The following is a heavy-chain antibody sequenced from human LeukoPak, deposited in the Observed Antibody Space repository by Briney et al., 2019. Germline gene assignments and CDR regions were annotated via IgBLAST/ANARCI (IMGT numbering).Heavy chain of an antibody. CDR3: ARDPYSGSYWDYYYYYMDL. CDR2: ITSSSSYI. V-gene: IGHV3-21*01. Sequence: GGSLRLSCAASGFTFSTYNMNWVRQAPGKGLEWVSSITSSSSYIYYADSVKGRFTIFRDNAKNSLYLQMNSLRAEDTAVYYCARDPYSGSYWDYYYYYMDLWGQGTTVTISS. J-gene: IGHJ6*03. D-gene: IGHD1-26*01. CDR1: GFTFSTYN.